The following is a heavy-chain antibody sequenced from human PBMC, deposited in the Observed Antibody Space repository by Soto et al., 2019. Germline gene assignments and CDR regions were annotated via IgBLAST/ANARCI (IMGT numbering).Heavy chain of an antibody. Sequence: TSETLSLTCTVSGGSVRNTHYYWGWIRQPPGKGLEWIGYIYYNGTTFYNPSLKSRVTISVDTSKNQFSLKLSSVAAADTAVFYCATSPRASAVDAFTFDFWGQGTLVTVSS. CDR1: GGSVRNTHYY. D-gene: IGHD2-2*01. V-gene: IGHV4-39*01. CDR3: ATSPRASAVDAFTFDF. CDR2: IYYNGTT. J-gene: IGHJ4*02.